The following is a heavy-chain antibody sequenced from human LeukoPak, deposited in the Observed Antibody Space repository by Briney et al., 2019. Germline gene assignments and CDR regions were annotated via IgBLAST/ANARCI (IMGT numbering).Heavy chain of an antibody. V-gene: IGHV4-59*01. J-gene: IGHJ5*02. CDR2: IYYTGST. CDR3: AREIKWELRNWFDP. CDR1: GDSISSNY. D-gene: IGHD1-26*01. Sequence: SETLSLTCTVSGDSISSNYWSWLRQPPGKGLEWFGYIYYTGSTNYNPSLKSRVTISADTSKNQFSLKLSSVTAADTAVYYCAREIKWELRNWFDPWGQGTLVTVSS.